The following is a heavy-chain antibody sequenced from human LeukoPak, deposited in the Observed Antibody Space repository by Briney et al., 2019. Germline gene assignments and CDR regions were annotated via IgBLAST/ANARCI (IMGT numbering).Heavy chain of an antibody. V-gene: IGHV4-59*08. D-gene: IGHD5-24*01. J-gene: IGHJ3*02. CDR3: ARRSGDGKRDAFDI. Sequence: SETLSLTCTVSGGSISSYYWSWIRQPPGKGLEWIGYIYYSGSTNYNPSLKSRVTISVDTSKNQFSLKLSSVTAADTAVYYCARRSGDGKRDAFDIWGQGTMVTVSS. CDR1: GGSISSYY. CDR2: IYYSGST.